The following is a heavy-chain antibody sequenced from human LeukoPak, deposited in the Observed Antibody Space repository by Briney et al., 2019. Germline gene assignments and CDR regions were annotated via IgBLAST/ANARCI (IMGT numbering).Heavy chain of an antibody. V-gene: IGHV3-21*01. Sequence: TGGSLRLSCAASGFTFSSYSMNWVRQAPGKGLEWVSSISSSSSYIYYADSVKGRFTFSRDNAKNSLYLQMNSLRAEDTAVYYCARDRCSSTSSIEANAFDIWGQGTMVTVSS. CDR1: GFTFSSYS. D-gene: IGHD2-2*01. CDR2: ISSSSSYI. J-gene: IGHJ3*02. CDR3: ARDRCSSTSSIEANAFDI.